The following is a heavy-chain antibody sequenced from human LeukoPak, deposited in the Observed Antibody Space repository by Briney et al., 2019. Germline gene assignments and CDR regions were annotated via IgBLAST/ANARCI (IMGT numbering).Heavy chain of an antibody. CDR2: INAGNGNT. CDR1: GYTFTSYA. V-gene: IGHV1-3*01. D-gene: IGHD5-12*01. J-gene: IGHJ6*03. CDR3: ARAVIVATITGIDYYYYYYMDV. Sequence: ASVKVSCKASGYTFTSYAMHWVRQAPGQRLEWMGWINAGNGNTKYSQKFQGRVTITRDTSASTAYMELSSLRSEDTAVYYCARAVIVATITGIDYYYYYYMDVWGKGTTVTVSS.